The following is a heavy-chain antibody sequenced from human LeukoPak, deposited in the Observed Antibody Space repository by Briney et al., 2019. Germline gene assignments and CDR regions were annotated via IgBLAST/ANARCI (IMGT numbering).Heavy chain of an antibody. V-gene: IGHV3-21*01. CDR1: GFTFSRYS. J-gene: IGHJ4*02. CDR2: FTSMSRTI. Sequence: GGSLRLSCAASGFTFSRYSMTWFRQAPGKGLEWVSSFTSMSRTIYYADSVKGRFTISRDDAKESLYLQMNSLRADDTAIYYCARESSGIAATDKIDYWGQGALVTVSS. CDR3: ARESSGIAATDKIDY. D-gene: IGHD6-13*01.